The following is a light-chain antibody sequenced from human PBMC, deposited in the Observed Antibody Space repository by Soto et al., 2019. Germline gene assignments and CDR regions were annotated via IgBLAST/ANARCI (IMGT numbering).Light chain of an antibody. V-gene: IGKV2-40*01. Sequence: EIVLTQTPLSLPVTPGEPASISCRASQSLFDRGDGNTYLDWYLQRPGQHPQLLISTLSYRASGVPERFSGSGSGTDFTLKISRLETEDIGVYYCMQRIEFPYTFGQATKLEI. CDR2: TLS. CDR3: MQRIEFPYT. CDR1: QSLFDRGDGNTY. J-gene: IGKJ2*01.